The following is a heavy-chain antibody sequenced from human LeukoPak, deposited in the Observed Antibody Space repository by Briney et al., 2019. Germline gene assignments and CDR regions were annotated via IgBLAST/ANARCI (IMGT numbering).Heavy chain of an antibody. CDR1: GFTFSSYA. Sequence: GGSLRLSCAASGFTFSSYAMSWVRQAPGKGLEWVPAISGSGGSTYYADSVKGRFTISRDNSKNTLYLQMNSLRAEDTAVYYCAKGDSSGWYDQYYFDYWGQGTLVTVSS. D-gene: IGHD6-19*01. J-gene: IGHJ4*02. CDR3: AKGDSSGWYDQYYFDY. V-gene: IGHV3-23*01. CDR2: ISGSGGST.